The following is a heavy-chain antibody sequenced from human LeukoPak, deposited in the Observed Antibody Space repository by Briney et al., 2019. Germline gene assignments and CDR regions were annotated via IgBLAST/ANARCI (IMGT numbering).Heavy chain of an antibody. Sequence: GGSLRLSCAASGFTVSSNYMSWVRQAPGKGLEWVSVIYSGGSTYYADSVKGRFTISRDNSKNTLYLQMNSLRAEDTAVYYCAREEAGCSLLDYWGQGTLVTVSS. D-gene: IGHD2-15*01. CDR1: GFTVSSNY. V-gene: IGHV3-53*01. J-gene: IGHJ4*02. CDR3: AREEAGCSLLDY. CDR2: IYSGGST.